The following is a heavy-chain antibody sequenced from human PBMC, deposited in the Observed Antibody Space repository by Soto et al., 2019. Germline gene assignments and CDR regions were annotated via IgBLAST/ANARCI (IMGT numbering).Heavy chain of an antibody. CDR2: IFADGST. D-gene: IGHD2-15*01. CDR3: VRDHAQVVVGTGFDC. CDR1: GGSVNNYY. V-gene: IGHV4-4*07. Sequence: QVQLQESGPGLVKPSETLSLICTVSGGSVNNYYWGWVRQPAGKGLEWIGRIFADGSTTYNPSLMGRVTLSGDPSRNQLSLELTSMTAADTAVYYCVRDHAQVVVGTGFDCWGQGAPVTVSS. J-gene: IGHJ4*02.